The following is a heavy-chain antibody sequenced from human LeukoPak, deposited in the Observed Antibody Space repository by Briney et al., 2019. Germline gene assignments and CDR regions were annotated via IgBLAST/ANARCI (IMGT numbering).Heavy chain of an antibody. V-gene: IGHV4-30-4*01. CDR1: GGSISSGYYY. CDR3: PRDRDGYNTIDY. J-gene: IGHJ4*02. D-gene: IGHD5-24*01. CDR2: IYYSGST. Sequence: SQTLSLTCTVSGGSISSGYYYWSWIRQPPGKGLEWIGYIYYSGSTYYNPSLKSRLTISVDTSKNQFSLKLSSVTAADTAIYYCPRDRDGYNTIDYWGQGTLVTVSS.